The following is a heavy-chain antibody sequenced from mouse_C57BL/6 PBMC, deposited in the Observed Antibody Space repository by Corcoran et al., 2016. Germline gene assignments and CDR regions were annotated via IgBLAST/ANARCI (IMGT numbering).Heavy chain of an antibody. CDR1: GFTLKNTY. CDR3: AGAPY. CDR2: FDPANGNT. V-gene: IGHV14-3*01. Sequence: VKLLQSVAELVSPRASVKLSCSSSGFTLKNTYMDWVKQRPEQGLGWIGRFDPANGNTKYAPKFQGKATITADTSSNTAYLQLSSLTSEDTTIYYCAGAPYWGQGSLVTVSA. J-gene: IGHJ3*01.